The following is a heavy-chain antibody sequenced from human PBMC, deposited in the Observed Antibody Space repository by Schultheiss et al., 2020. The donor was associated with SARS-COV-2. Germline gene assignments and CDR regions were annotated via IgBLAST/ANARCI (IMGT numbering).Heavy chain of an antibody. J-gene: IGHJ4*02. CDR3: AKDEMLLWFGELPPIIDS. CDR2: INGDGRST. D-gene: IGHD3-10*01. Sequence: GGSLRLSCAASGFIFGDYWMHWVRQVPGKGLVWVSRINGDGRSTDYADSVKGRFTISRDNSKNTLYLQMNSLRAEDTAVYYCAKDEMLLWFGELPPIIDSWGQGTLVTVSS. V-gene: IGHV3-74*01. CDR1: GFIFGDYW.